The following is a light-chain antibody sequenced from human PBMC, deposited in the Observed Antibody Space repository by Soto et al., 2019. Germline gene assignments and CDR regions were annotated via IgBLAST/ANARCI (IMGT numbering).Light chain of an antibody. CDR3: QQHNDWPPST. J-gene: IGKJ2*01. V-gene: IGKV3-15*01. CDR2: GVS. CDR1: QSVRDN. Sequence: ETLLTQSPATLSVSPGERATLSCRARQSVRDNLAWYQQKPCQAPRLLIYGVSTRAPGIPDRFSGSGFGTEFSLTISSLQSEDVAVDYCQQHNDWPPSTFGQGTKLEIK.